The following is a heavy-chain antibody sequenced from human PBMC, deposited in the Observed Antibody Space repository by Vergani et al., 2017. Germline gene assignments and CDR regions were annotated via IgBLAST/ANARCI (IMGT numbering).Heavy chain of an antibody. D-gene: IGHD2-2*01. CDR3: ARPIVVVPAASRYYYYGMDV. CDR2: INHSGST. V-gene: IGHV4-34*01. CDR1: GGSFSGYY. Sequence: QVQLQQWGAGLLKPSETLSLTCAVYGGSFSGYYWSWIRQPPGKGLEWIGEINHSGSTNYNPSLKSRVTISVDTSKNQFSLKLSSVTAADTAVYYCARPIVVVPAASRYYYYGMDVWGQGTTVTVSS. J-gene: IGHJ6*02.